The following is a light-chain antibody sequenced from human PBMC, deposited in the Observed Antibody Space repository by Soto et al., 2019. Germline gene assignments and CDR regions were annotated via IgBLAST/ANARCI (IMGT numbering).Light chain of an antibody. Sequence: EIVLTQSPGTLSLSPGERATLSCRASQSVSSSYLAWYQQKPGQAPRLLIYGASSRATGIPDRFSGSGSGTDFTLTISRLEPEDFAVCYCQQYGSSPNTFGQGTRLEIK. CDR2: GAS. J-gene: IGKJ5*01. CDR1: QSVSSSY. V-gene: IGKV3-20*01. CDR3: QQYGSSPNT.